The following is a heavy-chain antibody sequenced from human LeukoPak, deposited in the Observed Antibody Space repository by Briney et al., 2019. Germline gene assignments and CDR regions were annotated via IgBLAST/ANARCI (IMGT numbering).Heavy chain of an antibody. CDR1: GFTFSSYA. Sequence: PGGSLRLSCAASGFTFSSYAMSWVRQAPGKGLEWVSAISGSGGSTYYADSVKGRFTISRDNSKNTLYLQMNSLRAEDTAVYYCGSDSSGYYYFDYWGQGTLVTVSS. V-gene: IGHV3-23*01. CDR3: GSDSSGYYYFDY. D-gene: IGHD3-22*01. J-gene: IGHJ4*02. CDR2: ISGSGGST.